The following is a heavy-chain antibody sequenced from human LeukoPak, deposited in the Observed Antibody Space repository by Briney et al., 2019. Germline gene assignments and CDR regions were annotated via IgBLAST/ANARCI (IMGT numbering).Heavy chain of an antibody. CDR1: GFTFSTYD. Sequence: GGSLKLSCAASGFTFSTYDMIWVRQAPGKGLEWLSTITTRSSNTYYAEPAKGRFTISRDDAKNSLHLQMNSLRAEDTAVYYCGRNFNYWGQGTLVIVAS. CDR2: ITTRSSNT. CDR3: GRNFNY. J-gene: IGHJ4*02. V-gene: IGHV3-21*01.